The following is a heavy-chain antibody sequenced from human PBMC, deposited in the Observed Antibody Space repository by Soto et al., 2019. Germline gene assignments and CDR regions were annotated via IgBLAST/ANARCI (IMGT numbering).Heavy chain of an antibody. CDR3: ARLKCPGIARADF. CDR2: IYPGDSDT. Sequence: QDTFCKGSGYSFPSYWIGWGSKMPGKCLEWMVIIYPGDSDTRYSPSFQGQVTISADKSISNAYLQWSSLKASDTAMYYCARLKCPGIARADFWGQGTRVNGSS. D-gene: IGHD6-13*01. V-gene: IGHV5-51*01. J-gene: IGHJ4*02. CDR1: GYSFPSYW.